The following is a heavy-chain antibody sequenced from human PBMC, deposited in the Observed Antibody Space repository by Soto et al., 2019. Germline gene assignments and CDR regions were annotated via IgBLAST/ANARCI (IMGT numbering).Heavy chain of an antibody. Sequence: SVKVSCKASGGTFSSYAISWVRQAPGQGLEWMGGIIPIFGTANYAQKFQGRVTITADESTSTAYMELSSLRSEDTAVYYCARRVGLYYDFWSGYSGTRNYYYYGMDVWGQGTTVTVSS. CDR1: GGTFSSYA. D-gene: IGHD3-3*01. V-gene: IGHV1-69*13. CDR2: IIPIFGTA. CDR3: ARRVGLYYDFWSGYSGTRNYYYYGMDV. J-gene: IGHJ6*02.